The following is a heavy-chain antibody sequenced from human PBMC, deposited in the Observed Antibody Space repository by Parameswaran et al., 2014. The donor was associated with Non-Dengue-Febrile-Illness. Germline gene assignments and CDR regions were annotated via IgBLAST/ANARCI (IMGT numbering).Heavy chain of an antibody. V-gene: IGHV3-23*01. D-gene: IGHD5-18*01. Sequence: VRQMPGKGLEWVSAISGSGGSTYYADSVKGRFTISRDNSKNTLYLQMNSLRAEDTAVYYCAKDQGRRYSYGFSYFDYWGQGTLVTVSS. J-gene: IGHJ4*02. CDR2: ISGSGGST. CDR3: AKDQGRRYSYGFSYFDY.